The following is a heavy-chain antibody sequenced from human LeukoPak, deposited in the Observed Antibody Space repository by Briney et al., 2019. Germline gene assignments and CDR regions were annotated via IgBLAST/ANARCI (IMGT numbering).Heavy chain of an antibody. J-gene: IGHJ4*02. V-gene: IGHV1-2*02. CDR2: INPNSGGT. CDR3: ARFPAGGVVIRKYYFDY. Sequence: ASVKVSCKASGYTFTGYYLHWVRQAPGQGLEWMGWINPNSGGTNYAQKFQGRVTMTRDTSISTAYMELSRLRYDDTAVFYCARFPAGGVVIRKYYFDYWGQGTLVTVSS. CDR1: GYTFTGYY. D-gene: IGHD3-3*01.